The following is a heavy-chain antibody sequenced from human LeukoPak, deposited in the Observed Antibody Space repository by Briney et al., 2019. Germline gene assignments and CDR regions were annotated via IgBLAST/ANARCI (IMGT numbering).Heavy chain of an antibody. D-gene: IGHD3-22*01. V-gene: IGHV3-7*01. J-gene: IGHJ4*02. CDR2: IKQDGGEK. Sequence: GGPLRLSCVASGFTFSSYAMSWVRQAPGKGLEWVANIKQDGGEKYYVDSVKGRFTISRDNAKNSLYLQMNSLRAEDTAVYYCANSRYDSSGYYGIIGYWGQGTLVTVSS. CDR1: GFTFSSYA. CDR3: ANSRYDSSGYYGIIGY.